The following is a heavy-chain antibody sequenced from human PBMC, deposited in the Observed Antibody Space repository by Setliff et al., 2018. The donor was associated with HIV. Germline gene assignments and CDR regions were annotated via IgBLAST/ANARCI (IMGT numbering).Heavy chain of an antibody. J-gene: IGHJ3*01. CDR3: ARQRAVIFNWDALEV. Sequence: SETLSLTCAVSGVSLSDATLFCWSWVRHSPGRGLEWLASVYHTGTAYYNLALKSRLSIAVDTSTNVFSLTLRSVTAADSGVYYWARQRAVIFNWDALEVWGQGALVTVSS. CDR2: VYHTGTA. CDR1: GVSLSDATLFC. V-gene: IGHV4-39*01.